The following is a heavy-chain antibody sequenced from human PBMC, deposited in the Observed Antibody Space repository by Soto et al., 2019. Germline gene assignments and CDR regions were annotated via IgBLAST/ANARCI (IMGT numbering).Heavy chain of an antibody. CDR1: CYTFTSYA. Sequence: SVKVTCKASCYTFTSYALSLLRHAPGQWLELMGWISTYNGNTNYAQNLQGRVTMTTDISTNTAYMELRSLRSDDTAVYYCARVVGGIPVAGSWNWLDPWGQGTLVPV. D-gene: IGHD6-19*01. CDR3: ARVVGGIPVAGSWNWLDP. J-gene: IGHJ5*02. V-gene: IGHV1-18*04. CDR2: ISTYNGNT.